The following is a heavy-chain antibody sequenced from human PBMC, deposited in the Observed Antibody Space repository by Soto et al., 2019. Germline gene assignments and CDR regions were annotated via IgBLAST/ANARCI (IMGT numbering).Heavy chain of an antibody. Sequence: ASVKVSCKASGYTFTSYGISWVRQAPGQGLEWMGWISAYNGNTNYAQKLQGRVTMTTDTSTSTAYMELRSLRSDDTAVYYCASLGYDFWSGPNPPNWFHPSGQAPLVTVSS. CDR1: GYTFTSYG. J-gene: IGHJ5*02. V-gene: IGHV1-18*01. CDR3: ASLGYDFWSGPNPPNWFHP. CDR2: ISAYNGNT. D-gene: IGHD3-3*01.